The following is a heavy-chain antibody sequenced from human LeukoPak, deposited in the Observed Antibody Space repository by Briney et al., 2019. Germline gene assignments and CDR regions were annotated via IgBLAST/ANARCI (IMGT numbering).Heavy chain of an antibody. J-gene: IGHJ3*02. CDR3: ARDRDVVPAAIGAFDI. CDR2: IGASGSTI. Sequence: KTGGSLRLSCAASGFTFRNYYMSWIRQAPGKGLEWVAYIGASGSTIYYADSVKGRFTISRDNAKNSLFLQMNSLRAEDTAVYYCARDRDVVPAAIGAFDIWGQGTMVTVSS. V-gene: IGHV3-11*01. D-gene: IGHD2-2*01. CDR1: GFTFRNYY.